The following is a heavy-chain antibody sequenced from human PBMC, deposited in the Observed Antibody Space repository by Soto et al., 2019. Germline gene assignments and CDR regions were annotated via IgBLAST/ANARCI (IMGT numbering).Heavy chain of an antibody. J-gene: IGHJ4*02. CDR3: SGGVGDAF. CDR2: INQDGSEK. CDR1: ESTVSRDW. V-gene: IGHV3-7*04. Sequence: EVHLVESGGDLVQTGGSLRLSCAIFESTVSRDWMNWVRQAPGKGLEWVAHINQDGSEKYYVDSVKGRFTISRDNAKKSLYLQMNSLRPADTAMYYCSGGVGDAFWGQGNLVTVSS. D-gene: IGHD1-26*01.